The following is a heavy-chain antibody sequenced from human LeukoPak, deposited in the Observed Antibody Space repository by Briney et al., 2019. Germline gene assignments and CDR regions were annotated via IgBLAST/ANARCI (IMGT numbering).Heavy chain of an antibody. J-gene: IGHJ4*02. D-gene: IGHD1-26*01. CDR1: GGSISGYY. Sequence: PSETLSLTCTVSGGSISGYYWSWIRQPAGKGLEWIGRFYNSGSTKYNPSLKSRVTMSIDTSKNEFYLKLTSVTAADTAVYYCARVDGSADYWGQGTLVTVSS. CDR2: FYNSGST. CDR3: ARVDGSADY. V-gene: IGHV4-4*07.